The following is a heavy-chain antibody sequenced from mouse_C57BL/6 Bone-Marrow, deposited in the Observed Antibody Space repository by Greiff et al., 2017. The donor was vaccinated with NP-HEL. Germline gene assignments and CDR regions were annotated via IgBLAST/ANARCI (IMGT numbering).Heavy chain of an antibody. Sequence: EVQLQQSGTVLARPGASVKMSCKTSGYTFTSYWMHWVKQRPGQGLEWIGAIYPGNSDTSYNQKFKGKATLTAVTSASTAYMERRSLTNEAAAVYDCTSARVLPCPWFAYWGQGTLVTVSA. CDR1: GYTFTSYW. CDR2: IYPGNSDT. V-gene: IGHV1-5*01. J-gene: IGHJ3*01. D-gene: IGHD1-1*01. CDR3: TSARVLPCPWFAY.